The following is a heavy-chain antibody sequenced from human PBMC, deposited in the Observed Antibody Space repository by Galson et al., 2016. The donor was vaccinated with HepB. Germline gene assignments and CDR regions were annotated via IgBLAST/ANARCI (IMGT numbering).Heavy chain of an antibody. Sequence: SVKVSCKASGYTFTSHGINWVRQAPGQRLEWMGWISAYNGNTNYAQKFQGRVTMTTDTSTSTAYMDLRSLRSDDTAVYYCARGAKGFDWLLVVGRPYYFDYWGQGTLVTVSS. D-gene: IGHD3-9*01. CDR2: ISAYNGNT. CDR3: ARGAKGFDWLLVVGRPYYFDY. V-gene: IGHV1-18*01. J-gene: IGHJ4*02. CDR1: GYTFTSHG.